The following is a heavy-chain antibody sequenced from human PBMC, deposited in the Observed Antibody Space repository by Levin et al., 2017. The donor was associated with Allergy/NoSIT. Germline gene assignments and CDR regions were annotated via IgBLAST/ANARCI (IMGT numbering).Heavy chain of an antibody. Sequence: VASVKVSCAASGFTFSSYSMNWVRQAPGKGLEWVSYISSSSSTIYYADSVKGRFTISRDNAKNTLYLQMNSLRAEDTAVYYCARDPYSSTWWYFDNWGQGTLVTVSS. J-gene: IGHJ4*02. V-gene: IGHV3-48*01. CDR3: ARDPYSSTWWYFDN. D-gene: IGHD6-13*01. CDR2: ISSSSSTI. CDR1: GFTFSSYS.